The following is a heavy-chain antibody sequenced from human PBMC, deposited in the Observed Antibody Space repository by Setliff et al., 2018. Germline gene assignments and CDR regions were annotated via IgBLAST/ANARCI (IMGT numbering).Heavy chain of an antibody. CDR3: AGCGYGQYYAMDV. CDR2: IYSGGGT. J-gene: IGHJ6*02. D-gene: IGHD5-12*01. V-gene: IGHV3-53*01. Sequence: GSLGLSCAASGFTFHGHGMNWVRQAPGKGLEWVSVIYSGGGTYYADSVKGRFTISRDNSNNTLYLQMTSLRAEDTAVYYCAGCGYGQYYAMDVWGQGTTVTVSS. CDR1: GFTFHGHG.